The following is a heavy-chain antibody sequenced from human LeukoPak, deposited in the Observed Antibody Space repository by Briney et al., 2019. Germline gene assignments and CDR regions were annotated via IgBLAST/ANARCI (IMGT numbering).Heavy chain of an antibody. J-gene: IGHJ4*02. Sequence: PGGSLRLSCAASGFTFSTYAMSWVRQAPGKGLEWVSAISSSGGSTYYADSVKGRFTISRDNSKNTLYLQMNSLRAEDTAVYYCAKGTRYSSSWSYSDYWGQGTLVTVSS. CDR1: GFTFSTYA. D-gene: IGHD6-13*01. CDR2: ISSSGGST. CDR3: AKGTRYSSSWSYSDY. V-gene: IGHV3-23*01.